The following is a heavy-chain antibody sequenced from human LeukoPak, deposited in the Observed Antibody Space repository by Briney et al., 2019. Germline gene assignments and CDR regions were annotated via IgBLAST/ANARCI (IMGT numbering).Heavy chain of an antibody. CDR1: GYTFTGYY. CDR3: ANIGTTVTTDFDY. V-gene: IGHV1-2*02. Sequence: ASVKVSCKASGYTFTGYYMHWVRQAPGQGLEWMGWINPNSGGTNYAQKFQGRVTMTRDTSISTAYMELSRLRSDDTAVYYCANIGTTVTTDFDYWGQGTLVTVSP. D-gene: IGHD4-11*01. J-gene: IGHJ4*02. CDR2: INPNSGGT.